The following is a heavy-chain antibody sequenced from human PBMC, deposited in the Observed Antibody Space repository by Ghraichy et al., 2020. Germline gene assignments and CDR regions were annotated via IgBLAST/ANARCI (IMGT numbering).Heavy chain of an antibody. CDR3: ARDIMGSTYFWDY. CDR2: IYYSGTT. Sequence: GSLRLSCTVSGGSISSSSYYWGWIRQPPGKGLEWIGSIYYSGTTYFNPSLKSRVTISVDTSKTQFSLTLSSVTAADTAVYYCARDIMGSTYFWDYWGQGTLVTVFS. V-gene: IGHV4-39*02. D-gene: IGHD1-26*01. CDR1: GGSISSSSYY. J-gene: IGHJ4*02.